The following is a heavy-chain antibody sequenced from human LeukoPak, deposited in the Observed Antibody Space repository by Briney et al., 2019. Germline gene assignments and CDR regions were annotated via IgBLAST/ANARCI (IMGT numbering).Heavy chain of an antibody. CDR1: GFTFSSYE. CDR3: ARDFREYSSGWYEYYFDY. Sequence: PGGSLRLPCAASGFTFSSYEMNWVRQAPGKGLEWVSYISSSGSTIYYADSVKGRFTISRDNAKNSLYLQMNSLRAEDTAVYYCARDFREYSSGWYEYYFDYWGQGTLVTVSS. V-gene: IGHV3-48*03. CDR2: ISSSGSTI. D-gene: IGHD6-19*01. J-gene: IGHJ4*02.